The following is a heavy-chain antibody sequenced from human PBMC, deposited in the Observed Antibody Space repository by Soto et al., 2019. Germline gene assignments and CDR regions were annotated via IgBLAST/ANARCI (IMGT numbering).Heavy chain of an antibody. D-gene: IGHD3-3*01. J-gene: IGHJ6*04. Sequence: ASVNVSCKASGYTFTSYAMHWVRQAPGQRLEWMGWINAGNGNTKYSQKFQGRVTITRDTSASTAYMELSSLRSEDTAVYYCARDSPLTILAYGMDVWAKGTTVTVSS. CDR3: ARDSPLTILAYGMDV. CDR2: INAGNGNT. CDR1: GYTFTSYA. V-gene: IGHV1-3*01.